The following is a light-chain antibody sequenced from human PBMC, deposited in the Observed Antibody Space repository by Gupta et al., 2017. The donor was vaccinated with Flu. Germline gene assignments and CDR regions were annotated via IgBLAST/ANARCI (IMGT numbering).Light chain of an antibody. J-gene: IGKJ2*01. CDR2: ASS. V-gene: IGKV1-39*01. Sequence: FQMTLSSYSLSASVGDRVTITCRASQTMSSYLNWYQQKPGKAPKLLIYASSNLQSGVPSRFSGSGSGTDFTLTISSLQPEDFAIYYCQQSYSVPYTFGQGTKVES. CDR1: QTMSSY. CDR3: QQSYSVPYT.